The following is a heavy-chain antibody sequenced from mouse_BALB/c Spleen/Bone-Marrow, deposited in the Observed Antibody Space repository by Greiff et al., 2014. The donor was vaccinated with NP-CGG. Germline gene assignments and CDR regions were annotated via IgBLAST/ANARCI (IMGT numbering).Heavy chain of an antibody. CDR3: ARSYGNWYFDV. V-gene: IGHV1S29*02. CDR2: IYPYNGGT. D-gene: IGHD2-10*02. J-gene: IGHJ1*01. Sequence: EVNLVESGPELVKPGASVKISCKASGYTFTDYNMRWVKQSHGKSLEWIGYIYPYNGGTGYNQKFKSKATLTVDNSSSTAYMELRSLTSEDSAVYYCARSYGNWYFDVWGAGTTVTVSS. CDR1: GYTFTDYN.